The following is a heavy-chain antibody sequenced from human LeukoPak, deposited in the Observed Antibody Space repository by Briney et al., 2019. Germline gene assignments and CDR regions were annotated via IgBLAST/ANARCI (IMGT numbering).Heavy chain of an antibody. D-gene: IGHD3-22*01. CDR1: GYTLTELS. CDR2: LDPEDGET. Sequence: ASVKVSCKFSGYTLTELSMHWVRERPGKGLEWVGGLDPEDGETIYAQKFQGRVTMTEDTSTDTAYMELSSLRSEDMAVYYCATPIIPSSGYYRDYWGQGTLVTVSS. V-gene: IGHV1-24*01. CDR3: ATPIIPSSGYYRDY. J-gene: IGHJ4*02.